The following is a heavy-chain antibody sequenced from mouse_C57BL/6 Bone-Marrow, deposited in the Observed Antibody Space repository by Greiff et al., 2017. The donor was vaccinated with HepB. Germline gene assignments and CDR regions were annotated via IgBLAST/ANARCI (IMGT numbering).Heavy chain of an antibody. CDR3: ARDAWDYYGSSYDYWYFGV. CDR1: GFTFSSYA. V-gene: IGHV5-4*01. Sequence: EVQVVESGGGLVKPGGSLKLSCAASGFTFSSYAMSWVRQTPEKRLEWVATISDGGSYTYYPDNVKGRFTISRDKATNNLYLQMSHLKSEDTAMYYCARDAWDYYGSSYDYWYFGVWGAGTTVTVAS. D-gene: IGHD1-1*01. J-gene: IGHJ1*01. CDR2: ISDGGSYT.